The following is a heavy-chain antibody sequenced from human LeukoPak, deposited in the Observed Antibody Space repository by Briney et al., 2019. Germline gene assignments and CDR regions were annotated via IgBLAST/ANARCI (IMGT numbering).Heavy chain of an antibody. CDR3: ARGVRGVIRYYFDY. V-gene: IGHV4-59*08. CDR2: IYYSGST. Sequence: SETLPLTCTVSGGSISSYYWSWIRQPPGKGLEWIGYIYYSGSTNYNPSLKSRVTISVDTSKNQFSLKLSSVTAADTAVYYCARGVRGVIRYYFDYWGQGTLVTVSS. J-gene: IGHJ4*02. D-gene: IGHD3-10*01. CDR1: GGSISSYY.